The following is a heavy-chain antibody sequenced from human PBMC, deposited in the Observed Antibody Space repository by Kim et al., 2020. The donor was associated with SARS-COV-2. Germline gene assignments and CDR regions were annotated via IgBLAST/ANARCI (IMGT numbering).Heavy chain of an antibody. J-gene: IGHJ1*01. CDR1: GGSIRTALYF. Sequence: SETLPLTCNVSGGSIRTALYFWGWIRQPPVKALEWIGSIYHHGSTYYNPSLRSRVDLSVDTPKYVFSLTLTSAAAADSAEYYCVGLSLKVGHVYGFMEY. V-gene: IGHV4-39*01. D-gene: IGHD3-10*01. CDR3: VGLSLKVGHVYGFMEY. CDR2: IYHHGST.